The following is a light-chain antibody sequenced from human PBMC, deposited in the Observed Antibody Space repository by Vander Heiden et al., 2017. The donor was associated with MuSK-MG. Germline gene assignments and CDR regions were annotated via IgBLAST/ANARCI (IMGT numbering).Light chain of an antibody. CDR2: AAS. V-gene: IGKV1-6*02. J-gene: IGKJ4*01. CDR1: QGIGND. Sequence: AIQMTQSPSSLSASIGDSVTITCRASQGIGNDLHWYQQKPGKAPKHLIYAASSLQSGVSLRFSGSGSGTDFTLTISSLQPDDFATYYCPQDNKYPLTFGGGTKVEIK. CDR3: PQDNKYPLT.